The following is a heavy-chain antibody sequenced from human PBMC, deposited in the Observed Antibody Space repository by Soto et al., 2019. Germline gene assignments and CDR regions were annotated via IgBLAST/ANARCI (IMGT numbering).Heavy chain of an antibody. Sequence: QVQLVQSGAEVKKPGSSVKISCKASGGTFSSNTINWVRQAAGQGLEWMGGIIPLFGTVNYAEKFQGRVTITADKSTNTEYMELSSLRSEDTAVYYCASKAACGGDCYAFDSWGQGTLVTVSS. CDR1: GGTFSSNT. CDR2: IIPLFGTV. V-gene: IGHV1-69*06. D-gene: IGHD2-21*02. CDR3: ASKAACGGDCYAFDS. J-gene: IGHJ4*02.